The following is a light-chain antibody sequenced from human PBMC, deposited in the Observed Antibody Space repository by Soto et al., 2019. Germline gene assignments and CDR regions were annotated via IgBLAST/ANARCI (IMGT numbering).Light chain of an antibody. CDR1: QSISFN. CDR2: IAS. V-gene: IGKV3-15*01. J-gene: IGKJ1*01. CDR3: QQYNNWPQT. Sequence: EIVMTQSPAALSVSPGERFTLSCRASQSISFNLAWYQQKPGQXPRXXIYIASTRAADIPARFSGSGSGTELTLTISSLQSEDFEEYHCQQYNNWPQTFGQGTKVDIK.